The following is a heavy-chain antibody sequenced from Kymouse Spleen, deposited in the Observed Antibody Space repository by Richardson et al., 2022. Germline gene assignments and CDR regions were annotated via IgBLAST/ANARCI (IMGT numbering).Heavy chain of an antibody. CDR3: ARERVAVAFTGFDY. J-gene: IGHJ4*02. V-gene: IGHV3-33*01. CDR2: IWYDGSNK. D-gene: IGHD6-19*01. Sequence: QVQLVESGGGVVQPGRSLRLSCAASGFTFSSYGMHWVRQAPGKGLEWVAVIWYDGSNKYYADSVKGRFTISRDNSKNTLYLQMNSLRAEDTAVYYCARERVAVAFTGFDYWGQGTLVTVSS. CDR1: GFTFSSYG.